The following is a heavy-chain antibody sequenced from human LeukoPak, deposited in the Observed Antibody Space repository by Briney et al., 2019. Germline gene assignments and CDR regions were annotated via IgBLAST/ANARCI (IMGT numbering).Heavy chain of an antibody. Sequence: PGGSLRLSCAASGFTFSSYGMHWVRQAPGKGLEWVAVISYDGSNKYYADSVKGRFTISRDNSKNTLYLQMNSLRAEDTAVYYCAKDRDRDGYNWVDYWGQGTLVTVSS. CDR1: GFTFSSYG. V-gene: IGHV3-30*18. CDR3: AKDRDRDGYNWVDY. J-gene: IGHJ4*02. CDR2: ISYDGSNK. D-gene: IGHD5-24*01.